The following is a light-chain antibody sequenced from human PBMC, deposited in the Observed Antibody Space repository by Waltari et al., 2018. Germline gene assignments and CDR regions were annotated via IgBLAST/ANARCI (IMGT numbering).Light chain of an antibody. CDR2: EVT. Sequence: QSALTQPASVSGSPGQSITISCTGTSSDVGNYVLVSWYQQHPAKAPKPTIYEVTKRPSWVSNRFSGSKSGNTASLTVSGLQAEDEADYYCCSYAGSGTLVFGGGTKLTVL. CDR1: SSDVGNYVL. V-gene: IGLV2-23*02. J-gene: IGLJ2*01. CDR3: CSYAGSGTLV.